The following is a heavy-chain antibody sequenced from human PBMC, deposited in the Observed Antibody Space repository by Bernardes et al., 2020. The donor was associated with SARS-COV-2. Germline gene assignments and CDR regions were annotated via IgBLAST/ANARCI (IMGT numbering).Heavy chain of an antibody. CDR1: GFTFSSYW. CDR3: ARDFKDCGR. V-gene: IGHV3-74*01. J-gene: IGHJ4*02. CDR2: ISTDGSST. D-gene: IGHD2-21*02. Sequence: GGSLRLSCAASGFTFSSYWMHWVRQAPGKGLVWVSRISTDGSSTSYADFVKGRFAISRDNAKNTLYLQMNSLRAEDTAVYYCARDFKDCGRWGQGTLVTVSS.